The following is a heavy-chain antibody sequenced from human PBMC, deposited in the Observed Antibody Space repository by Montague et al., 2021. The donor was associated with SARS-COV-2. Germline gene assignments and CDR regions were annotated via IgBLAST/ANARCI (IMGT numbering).Heavy chain of an antibody. Sequence: SETQSLTCTVSGGSINDHYRGWIRQSPGKGLEWIGYISSNGKTNYNPSPKSRVTLSADASRNEFSLKLDSVTAADTAVYFCARRGYYDSAGYHWHLDLWGRGMLVTVSS. CDR3: ARRGYYDSAGYHWHLDL. J-gene: IGHJ2*01. D-gene: IGHD3-22*01. CDR1: GGSINDHY. V-gene: IGHV4-4*09. CDR2: ISSNGKT.